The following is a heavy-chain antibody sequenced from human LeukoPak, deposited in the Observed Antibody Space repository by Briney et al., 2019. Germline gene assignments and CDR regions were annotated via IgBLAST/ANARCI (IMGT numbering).Heavy chain of an antibody. V-gene: IGHV4-31*03. CDR2: IYYSGST. CDR1: GGSISSGGYY. CDR3: ASHGSGPYNWFDP. Sequence: PSQTLSLTCTVSGGSISSGGYYWSWIRQHPGKGLEWIGYIYYSGSTYYNPSLKSRVTISVDTSKNQFSLKLSSVTAADTAVDYCASHGSGPYNWFDPWGQGTLVTVSS. J-gene: IGHJ5*02. D-gene: IGHD3-10*01.